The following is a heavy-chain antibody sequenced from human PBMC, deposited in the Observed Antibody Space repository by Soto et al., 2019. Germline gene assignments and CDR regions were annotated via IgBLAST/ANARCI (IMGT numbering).Heavy chain of an antibody. Sequence: SETLSLTCAVYGGSFSGYYWSWIRQPPGKGLEWIGEINHSGSTNYNPSLKSRVTISVDTSKNQFSLKLSSVTAADTAVYYCASTTGYSSGWYKDNWFDPWGQGTLVTVSS. CDR2: INHSGST. J-gene: IGHJ5*02. D-gene: IGHD6-19*01. V-gene: IGHV4-34*01. CDR3: ASTTGYSSGWYKDNWFDP. CDR1: GGSFSGYY.